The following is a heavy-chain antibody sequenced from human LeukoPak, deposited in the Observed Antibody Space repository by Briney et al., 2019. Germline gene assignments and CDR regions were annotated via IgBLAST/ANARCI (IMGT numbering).Heavy chain of an antibody. D-gene: IGHD3-10*01. CDR3: ARGFYYGSGRLNWFGP. CDR2: IYYSGST. Sequence: PSETLSLTCTVSGGSISSYYWSWIRQPPGKGLEWIGYIYYSGSTNYDPSLKSRVTISVDTSKNQFSLKLSSVTAADTAVYYCARGFYYGSGRLNWFGPWGQGTLVTVSS. CDR1: GGSISSYY. J-gene: IGHJ5*02. V-gene: IGHV4-59*12.